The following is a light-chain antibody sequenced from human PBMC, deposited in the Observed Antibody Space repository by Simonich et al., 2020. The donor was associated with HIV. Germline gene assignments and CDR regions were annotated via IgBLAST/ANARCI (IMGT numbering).Light chain of an antibody. CDR2: DAS. V-gene: IGKV3D-20*02. J-gene: IGKJ4*01. Sequence: DIVLTQSPGTLSLSPGERATLSCRASQGVSSSYLAWYQQKPGLAPRLLILDASDRATGIPARFSGSGSGTDFTLTISSLEPEDFAVYYCQQRSSWPSLTFGGGTKVEIK. CDR3: QQRSSWPSLT. CDR1: QGVSSSY.